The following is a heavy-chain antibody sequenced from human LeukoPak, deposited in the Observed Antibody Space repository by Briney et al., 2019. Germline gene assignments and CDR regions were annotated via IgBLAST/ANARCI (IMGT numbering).Heavy chain of an antibody. J-gene: IGHJ4*02. Sequence: ASVKVSCKASGYTFTSYGISWVRQAPGQGLEWMGWISAYNGNTNYAQKLQGRVTMTTDTSTGTAYMELRSLRSDDTAVYYCAVDHAVASQRTASDYWGQGTLVTASS. CDR2: ISAYNGNT. V-gene: IGHV1-18*01. D-gene: IGHD6-19*01. CDR1: GYTFTSYG. CDR3: AVDHAVASQRTASDY.